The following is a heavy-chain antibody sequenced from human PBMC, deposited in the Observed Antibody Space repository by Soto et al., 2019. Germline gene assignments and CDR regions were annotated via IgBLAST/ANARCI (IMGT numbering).Heavy chain of an antibody. CDR1: GFTFSTYG. J-gene: IGHJ3*01. D-gene: IGHD5-12*01. Sequence: QVQLLESGGGLVQPGRSLRLSCEASGFTFSTYGMHGVRQAPGKGLEWVALIWFDGDYKYYADSVKGRFTISRDNAQITVYLAMGNLRDEDTAMYYCARDQSAYSGYEHASDDWCQGTIGSVSS. V-gene: IGHV3-33*01. CDR2: IWFDGDYK. CDR3: ARDQSAYSGYEHASDD.